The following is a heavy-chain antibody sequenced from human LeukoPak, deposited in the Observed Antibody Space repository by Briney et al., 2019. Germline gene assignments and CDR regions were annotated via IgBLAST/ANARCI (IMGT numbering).Heavy chain of an antibody. D-gene: IGHD5-18*01. CDR2: ISAYNGNT. CDR1: GYTFTSYG. V-gene: IGHV1-18*01. Sequence: ASVKVSCKASGYTFTSYGISWVRQAPGQGLEWMGWISAYNGNTNYAQKLQGRVTMTTDTSTSTAYMELWSLRSDDTAVYYCARAPEWSGYSYGYFDYWGQGTLVTVSS. CDR3: ARAPEWSGYSYGYFDY. J-gene: IGHJ4*02.